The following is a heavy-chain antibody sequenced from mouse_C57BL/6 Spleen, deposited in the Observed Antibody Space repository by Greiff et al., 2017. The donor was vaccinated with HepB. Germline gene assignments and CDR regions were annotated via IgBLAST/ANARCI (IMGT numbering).Heavy chain of an antibody. CDR2: ISSGGSYT. CDR1: GFTFSSYG. D-gene: IGHD2-2*01. Sequence: DVMLVESGGDLVKPGGSLKLSCAASGFTFSSYGMSWVRQTPDKRLEWVATISSGGSYTYYPDSVKGRFTISRDNAKKTLYLQMSSLKSEDTAMYYCARIYYGYDGTSYYAMDYWGQGTSVTVSS. V-gene: IGHV5-6*02. J-gene: IGHJ4*01. CDR3: ARIYYGYDGTSYYAMDY.